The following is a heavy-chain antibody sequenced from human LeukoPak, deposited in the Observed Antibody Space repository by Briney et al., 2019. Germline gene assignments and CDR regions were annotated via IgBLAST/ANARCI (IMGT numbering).Heavy chain of an antibody. Sequence: GGSLRLSCAASGFTFSSYGMHWVRQAPGKGLEWVAVISYDGSNKYYADSVKGRFTISRDNSKNTLYLQMNSLRAEDTAVYYCAKSAGGFDPWGQGTLVTVSS. CDR2: ISYDGSNK. D-gene: IGHD3-10*01. J-gene: IGHJ5*02. CDR1: GFTFSSYG. V-gene: IGHV3-30*18. CDR3: AKSAGGFDP.